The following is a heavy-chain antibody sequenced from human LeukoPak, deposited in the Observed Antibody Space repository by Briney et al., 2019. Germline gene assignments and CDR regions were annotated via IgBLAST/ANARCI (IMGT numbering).Heavy chain of an antibody. V-gene: IGHV3-23*01. J-gene: IGHJ3*02. Sequence: GGSLRLSCAASGFTLSTYAMSWVRQTPGKGLEWVAATSSSDAGTYHADSVKGRFTISRDNSKNTLYLQMNSLRAEDMAVYYCAKDIGKTYYYDSSGYNAFDIWGQGTMVTVSS. CDR3: AKDIGKTYYYDSSGYNAFDI. D-gene: IGHD3-22*01. CDR1: GFTLSTYA. CDR2: TSSSDAGT.